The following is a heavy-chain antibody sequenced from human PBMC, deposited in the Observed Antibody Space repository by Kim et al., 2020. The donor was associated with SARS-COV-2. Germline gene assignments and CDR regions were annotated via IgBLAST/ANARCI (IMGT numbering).Heavy chain of an antibody. V-gene: IGHV3-7*01. CDR2: IKQDGSEK. Sequence: GGSLRLSCAASGLTFSSYWMSWVRQAPGKGLEWVANIKQDGSEKYYVDSVKGRFTISRDNAKNSLYLQMNSLRAEDTAVYYCARDPNRYYDILTGYYPLNYYYYGMDVWGQGTTVTVSS. D-gene: IGHD3-9*01. CDR1: GLTFSSYW. J-gene: IGHJ6*02. CDR3: ARDPNRYYDILTGYYPLNYYYYGMDV.